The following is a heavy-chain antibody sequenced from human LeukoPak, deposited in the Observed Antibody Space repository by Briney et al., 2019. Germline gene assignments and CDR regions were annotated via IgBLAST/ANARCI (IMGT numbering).Heavy chain of an antibody. Sequence: GGSLRLSCAASGFTFSTCWMTWVRQAPGEGLEWVANIKQDGSERYYVGSVKGRFTISRDNAKSSLYLQMNSLRAEDTAVYYCAKSLVVVNDPPDYWGQGTLVTVSS. CDR3: AKSLVVVNDPPDY. CDR2: IKQDGSER. CDR1: GFTFSTCW. J-gene: IGHJ4*02. V-gene: IGHV3-7*01. D-gene: IGHD2-21*01.